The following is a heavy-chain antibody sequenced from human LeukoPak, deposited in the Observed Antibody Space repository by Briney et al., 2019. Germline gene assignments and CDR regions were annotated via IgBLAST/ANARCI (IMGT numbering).Heavy chain of an antibody. CDR1: GGSISFYH. Sequence: SETLSLTCTVSGGSISFYHWSWIRKSPGKGLKWIGYIYYNGRTNYNPSLKSRITISLDTSKNQFSLRLNSVTAADTALYYCAREGTSYSYYGMDVWGLGTTVTVSS. D-gene: IGHD1-7*01. CDR2: IYYNGRT. CDR3: AREGTSYSYYGMDV. J-gene: IGHJ6*02. V-gene: IGHV4-59*01.